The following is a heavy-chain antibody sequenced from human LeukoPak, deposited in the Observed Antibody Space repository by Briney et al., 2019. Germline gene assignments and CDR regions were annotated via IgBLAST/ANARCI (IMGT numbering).Heavy chain of an antibody. Sequence: KPSETLSLTCTVSGGSISSYYWSWIRQPPGKGLEWIGYIYYSGSTNYNPSLKSRVTISVDTSKNQFSLKLSSVTAADTAVYYCARQLRLVSRYYYGMDVWGQGTTVTASS. CDR3: ARQLRLVSRYYYGMDV. V-gene: IGHV4-59*08. CDR2: IYYSGST. J-gene: IGHJ6*02. CDR1: GGSISSYY. D-gene: IGHD4-17*01.